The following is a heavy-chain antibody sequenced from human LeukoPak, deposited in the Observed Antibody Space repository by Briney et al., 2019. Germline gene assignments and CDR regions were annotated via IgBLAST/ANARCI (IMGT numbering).Heavy chain of an antibody. Sequence: PGGSLRLSCAASGFTFSNYWMSWVRQLPGKGLEWVGNIKQDGSEKYYVDSVKGRFTLSRDNAKNSLYLQMDSLRAGDTAMYYCVRITMVRGARKDGYWGQGTLVTVSS. CDR3: VRITMVRGARKDGY. D-gene: IGHD3-10*01. CDR1: GFTFSNYW. J-gene: IGHJ4*02. V-gene: IGHV3-7*01. CDR2: IKQDGSEK.